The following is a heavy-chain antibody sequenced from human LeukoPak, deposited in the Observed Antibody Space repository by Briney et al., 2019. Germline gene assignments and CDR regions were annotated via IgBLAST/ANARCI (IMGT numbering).Heavy chain of an antibody. J-gene: IGHJ4*02. V-gene: IGHV4-4*07. CDR2: LYISGST. Sequence: EPSEALSLTCTVSGASISSYYYTWIRQTAGRGLEWIGRLYISGSTDYSPSLRSRVAISVDTSKNQFSLKLSSVTAADTAVYFCARDLSGSLYFDYWGQGVLVTVSS. CDR1: GASISSYY. CDR3: ARDLSGSLYFDY. D-gene: IGHD3-10*01.